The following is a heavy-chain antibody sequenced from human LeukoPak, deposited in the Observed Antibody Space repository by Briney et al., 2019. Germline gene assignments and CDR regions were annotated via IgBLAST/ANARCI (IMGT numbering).Heavy chain of an antibody. D-gene: IGHD3-3*01. J-gene: IGHJ3*02. CDR2: ISAYNGNT. CDR1: GYTFTSYG. V-gene: IGHV1-18*01. Sequence: ASVKVSCKASGYTFTSYGISWVRQAPGQGLEWMGWISAYNGNTNYAQKLQGRVTMTTDTSTSTAYMELRSLRSDDTAVYYCARLKYDFWSGPHGAFDIWGQGTMVTVSS. CDR3: ARLKYDFWSGPHGAFDI.